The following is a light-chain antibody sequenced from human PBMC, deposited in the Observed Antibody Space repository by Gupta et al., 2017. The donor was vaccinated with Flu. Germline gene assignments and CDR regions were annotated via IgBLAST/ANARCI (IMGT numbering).Light chain of an antibody. CDR1: QSRLYTNGYTH. CDR3: KQALRSPST. CDR2: LGS. V-gene: IGKV2-28*01. Sequence: DIVMTQSPLSLPVSPGEPASISCRSSQSRLYTNGYTHLDWYLQKPGQSPQLLIFLGSNRASGVPDRFSGSGSGTDFTLEISRVEAEDAGVYYCKQALRSPSTFGQGTKLEIK. J-gene: IGKJ2*02.